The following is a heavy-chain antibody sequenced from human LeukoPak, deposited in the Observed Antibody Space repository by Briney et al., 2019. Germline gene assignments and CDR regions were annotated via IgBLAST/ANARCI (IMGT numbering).Heavy chain of an antibody. D-gene: IGHD3-22*01. CDR2: INSEGSTI. CDR1: GITFSTYW. J-gene: IGHJ4*02. CDR3: ARISSDSISYYDH. V-gene: IGHV3-74*01. Sequence: GGSLRLSCAGSGITFSTYWMHWVRQAPGKGLVWVSRINSEGSTISYADSVKGRFTISRDDAKNTLFLQMNSLRAEDTAVYYCARISSDSISYYDHWGQGTLVTVSS.